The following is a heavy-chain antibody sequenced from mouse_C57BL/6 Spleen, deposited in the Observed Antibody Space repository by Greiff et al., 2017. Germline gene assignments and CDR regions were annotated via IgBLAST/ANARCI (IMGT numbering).Heavy chain of an antibody. Sequence: EVQLQQSGPELVKPGASVKISCKASGYTFTDYYMNWVKQSHGKSLEWIGDINPNNGGTSYNQKFKGKATLTVDKSSSTAYMELRSLTSEDSAVYYCARKSNHWYFDVWGTGTTVTVSS. CDR2: INPNNGGT. CDR1: GYTFTDYY. J-gene: IGHJ1*03. D-gene: IGHD2-5*01. CDR3: ARKSNHWYFDV. V-gene: IGHV1-26*01.